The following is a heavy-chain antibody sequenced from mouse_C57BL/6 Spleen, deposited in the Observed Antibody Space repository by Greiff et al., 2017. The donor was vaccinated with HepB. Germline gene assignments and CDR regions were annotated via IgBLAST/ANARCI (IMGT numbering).Heavy chain of an antibody. J-gene: IGHJ4*01. V-gene: IGHV10-3*01. CDR1: GFTFNTYA. CDR3: VRDFSNLLLRSAMDY. D-gene: IGHD1-1*01. CDR2: IRSKSSNYAT. Sequence: EADGGLVQPTGSLKLSCAASGFTFNTYAMHWVRQAPGKGLEWVARIRSKSSNYATYYADSVKDRFTISRDDSQSMLYLQMNNLKTEDTAMYYCVRDFSNLLLRSAMDYWGQGTSVTVSS.